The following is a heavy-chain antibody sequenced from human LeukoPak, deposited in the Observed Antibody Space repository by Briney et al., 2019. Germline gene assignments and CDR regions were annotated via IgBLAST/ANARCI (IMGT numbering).Heavy chain of an antibody. V-gene: IGHV1-18*01. D-gene: IGHD3-3*01. CDR3: ARGPYYDSWSGAGY. Sequence: ASVKVSCKASGYTFRDFGISWVRQAPGQGLEWMGWITTYNGNTNYIQKLQGRVTMTADTSTSTAYMELRSLRSDDTAVYYCARGPYYDSWSGAGYWGQGTLVTVSS. CDR1: GYTFRDFG. CDR2: ITTYNGNT. J-gene: IGHJ4*02.